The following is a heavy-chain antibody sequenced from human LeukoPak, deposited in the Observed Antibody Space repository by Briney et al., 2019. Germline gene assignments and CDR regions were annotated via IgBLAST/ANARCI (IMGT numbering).Heavy chain of an antibody. J-gene: IGHJ4*02. CDR1: GFTFSSYW. V-gene: IGHV3-74*01. D-gene: IGHD2-2*01. CDR2: INSDGSST. CDR3: ARRVVVAAGPYYFDY. Sequence: GVSLRLSCAASGFTFSSYWMHWVRQGPGKGLVWVSRINSDGSSTNYADSVRGRFTISRDNAENTLYPQMNSLRVEDTAVYYCARRVVVAAGPYYFDYWGQGTLVTVSS.